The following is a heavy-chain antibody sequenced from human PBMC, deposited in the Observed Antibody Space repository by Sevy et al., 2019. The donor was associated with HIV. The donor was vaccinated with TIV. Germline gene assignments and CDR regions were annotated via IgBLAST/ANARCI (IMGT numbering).Heavy chain of an antibody. CDR3: ARDPSITIFVGFDP. J-gene: IGHJ5*02. V-gene: IGHV3-48*01. CDR2: ISSSSSTI. CDR1: GFTFSSYS. Sequence: GGSLRLSCAASGFTFSSYSMNWVRQAPGKGLEWVSYISSSSSTIYYADFVKGRFTISRDNAKNSLYLQMNSLRAEDTAVYYCARDPSITIFVGFDPWGQGTLVTVSS. D-gene: IGHD3-3*01.